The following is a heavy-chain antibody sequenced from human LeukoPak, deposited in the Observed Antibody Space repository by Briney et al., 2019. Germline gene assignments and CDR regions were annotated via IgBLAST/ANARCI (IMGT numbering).Heavy chain of an antibody. Sequence: GGSLRLSCAASGFTFSSYGMHWVRQAPGKGLEWVAIIWYDGSNKYYADSVKGRFTISRDNPKNTLYLQMNSLRAEDTAVYYCAREPYSSGWYFSYYFDYWGQGTLVTVSS. CDR3: AREPYSSGWYFSYYFDY. D-gene: IGHD6-19*01. V-gene: IGHV3-33*01. CDR1: GFTFSSYG. J-gene: IGHJ4*02. CDR2: IWYDGSNK.